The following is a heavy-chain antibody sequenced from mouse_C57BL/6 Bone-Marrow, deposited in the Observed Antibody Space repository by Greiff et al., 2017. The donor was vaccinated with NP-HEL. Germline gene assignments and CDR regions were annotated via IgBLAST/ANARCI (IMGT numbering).Heavy chain of an antibody. V-gene: IGHV1-15*01. J-gene: IGHJ1*03. CDR3: TRASYYGSRDWYFDV. CDR2: IDPETGGT. Sequence: VQLQQSGAELVRPGASVTLSCKASGYTFTDYEMHWVKQTPVHGLEWIGAIDPETGGTAYNQKFKGKAILTADKSSSTAYMELRSLTSEDSAVYYCTRASYYGSRDWYFDVWGTGTTVTVSS. CDR1: GYTFTDYE. D-gene: IGHD1-1*01.